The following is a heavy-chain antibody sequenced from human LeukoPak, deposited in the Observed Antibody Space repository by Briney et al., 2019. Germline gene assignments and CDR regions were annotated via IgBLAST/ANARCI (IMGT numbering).Heavy chain of an antibody. Sequence: SETLSLTCAVSNHSISISSGYYWGWIRQPPGKGLQWIGTNYHNGSTYYNPSLKSRVTIIVDTSKNQFSMRLRSVTAADTAVYYCARHGGSRHGYNPGQYWGQGTLVTVSS. D-gene: IGHD5-24*01. V-gene: IGHV4-38-2*01. CDR2: NYHNGST. CDR3: ARHGGSRHGYNPGQY. CDR1: NHSISISSGYY. J-gene: IGHJ4*02.